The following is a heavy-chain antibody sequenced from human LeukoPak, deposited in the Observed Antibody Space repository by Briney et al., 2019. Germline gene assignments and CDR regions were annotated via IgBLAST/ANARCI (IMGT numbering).Heavy chain of an antibody. CDR1: GFTFSSYS. D-gene: IGHD3-22*01. V-gene: IGHV3-48*01. CDR3: ARDGRYYYDSSGLYFQH. CDR2: ISSSSSTI. J-gene: IGHJ1*01. Sequence: PGGSLRLSCAASGFTFSSYSMNWVRQAPGKGLEWVSYISSSSSTIYYADSVKGRFTISRDNAKNSLYLQMNSLRAEDTAVYYCARDGRYYYDSSGLYFQHWGQGTLVTVSS.